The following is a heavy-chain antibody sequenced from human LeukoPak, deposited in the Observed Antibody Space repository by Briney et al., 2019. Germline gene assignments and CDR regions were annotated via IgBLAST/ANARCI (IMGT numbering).Heavy chain of an antibody. CDR2: ISGSGGST. CDR3: AKAAGYSSSWWDY. D-gene: IGHD6-13*01. J-gene: IGHJ4*02. CDR1: GFTFGNYA. Sequence: GGSLRLSGAASGFTFGNYAMSWVRQAPGKGLEWVSGISGSGGSTYFADSVKGRFTISRDNSKNTLYLQMNSLRVEDTALYYCAKAAGYSSSWWDYWGQGTPVTVSS. V-gene: IGHV3-23*01.